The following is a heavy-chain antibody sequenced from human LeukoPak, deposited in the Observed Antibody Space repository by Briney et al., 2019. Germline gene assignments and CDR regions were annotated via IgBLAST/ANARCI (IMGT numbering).Heavy chain of an antibody. V-gene: IGHV4-30-2*01. CDR2: IYHSGST. Sequence: TLSLTCAVSGGSISSGGYSWSWIRQPPGKGLEWVGYIYHSGSTYYNPSLKSRVTISVDRSKNQFSLKLSSVTAADTAVYYCARGTYSGSYRYQYYFDYWGQGTLVTVSS. D-gene: IGHD1-26*01. J-gene: IGHJ4*02. CDR1: GGSISSGGYS. CDR3: ARGTYSGSYRYQYYFDY.